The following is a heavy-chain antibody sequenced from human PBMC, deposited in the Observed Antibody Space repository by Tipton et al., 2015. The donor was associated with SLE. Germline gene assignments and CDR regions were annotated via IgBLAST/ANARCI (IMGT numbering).Heavy chain of an antibody. J-gene: IGHJ6*03. CDR3: ARVYDFWSGSPGCMDV. CDR2: ISAYNGNT. V-gene: IGHV1-18*01. D-gene: IGHD3-3*01. Sequence: QTGAEVKKPGASVKVSCKASGYTFTSYGISWVRQAPGQGLEWMGWISAYNGNTNYAQKLQGRVTMTTDTSTSTAYMELRSLRSDDTAVYYCARVYDFWSGSPGCMDVWGKGTTVTVSS. CDR1: GYTFTSYG.